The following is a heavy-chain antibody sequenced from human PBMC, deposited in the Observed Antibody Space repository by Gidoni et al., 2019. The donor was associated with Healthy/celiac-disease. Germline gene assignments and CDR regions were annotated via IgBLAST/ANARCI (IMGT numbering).Heavy chain of an antibody. Sequence: QLQLQESGPGLVKPSETLSLTCPVSGGSISSSSYYWGWIRQPPGKGLEWIGSIYYSGSTYYNPSLKSRVTISVDTSKNQFSLKLSSVTAADTAVYYCARSGYSSGWRVDYWGQGTLVTVSS. CDR2: IYYSGST. CDR1: GGSISSSSYY. CDR3: ARSGYSSGWRVDY. V-gene: IGHV4-39*01. J-gene: IGHJ4*02. D-gene: IGHD6-19*01.